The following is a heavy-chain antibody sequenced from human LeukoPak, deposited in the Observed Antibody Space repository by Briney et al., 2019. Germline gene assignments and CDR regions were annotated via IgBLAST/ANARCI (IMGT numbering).Heavy chain of an antibody. Sequence: SETLSLTCTVSSYSISSGYYWGWIRQPPGKGLEWIGSMYESGRTYYNPSLKSRVAISVDTSKNQFSLKLSYVTAADTAVYYCVRDSSGYYPIFDYWGQGTLVTVPS. V-gene: IGHV4-38-2*02. CDR3: VRDSSGYYPIFDY. CDR1: SYSISSGYY. J-gene: IGHJ4*02. CDR2: MYESGRT. D-gene: IGHD3-22*01.